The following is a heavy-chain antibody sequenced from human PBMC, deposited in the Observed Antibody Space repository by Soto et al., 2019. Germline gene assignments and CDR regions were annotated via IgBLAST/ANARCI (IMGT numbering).Heavy chain of an antibody. D-gene: IGHD5-18*01. Sequence: GSLRLSCAASGFTFNSYWMHWVRQAPGKGLVWVSRINSDGSSTTYADSVKGRFTISRDNAKNTLYLQMNSLRAEDTAVYYCARGGGYTYGPFDYWGQGTLVTVSS. CDR3: ARGGGYTYGPFDY. J-gene: IGHJ4*02. CDR2: INSDGSST. V-gene: IGHV3-74*01. CDR1: GFTFNSYW.